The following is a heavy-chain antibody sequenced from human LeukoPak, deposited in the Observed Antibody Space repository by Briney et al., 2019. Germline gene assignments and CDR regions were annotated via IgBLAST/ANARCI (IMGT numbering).Heavy chain of an antibody. J-gene: IGHJ6*02. V-gene: IGHV1-8*01. D-gene: IGHD5-12*01. CDR3: ASPTKQDTVADQYSGSFRHYYGMAV. CDR2: MNPNSGNT. CDR1: GYTFSNYD. Sequence: GASVKVSCKASGYTFSNYDINWVRQAPGQGLEWMGWMNPNSGNTGSAQKFQGRVTMTRDTSISTAYMELSNLRSEDTAVYYCASPTKQDTVADQYSGSFRHYYGMAVWGQGTTVTVSS.